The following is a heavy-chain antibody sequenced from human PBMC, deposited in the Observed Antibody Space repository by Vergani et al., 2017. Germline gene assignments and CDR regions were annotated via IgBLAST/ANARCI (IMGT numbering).Heavy chain of an antibody. CDR2: ISSSSSYI. CDR1: GFTFSSYS. Sequence: EVQLVESGGGLVKPGGSLRLSCAASGFTFSSYSMNWVRQAPGKGLEWVSSISSSSSYIYYADSVKGRFTISRDNAKNSLYLQMNSLRAEDTAVYYCARETTVTFIGDYYYYGMDVWGQGTTVTVSS. V-gene: IGHV3-21*01. J-gene: IGHJ6*02. D-gene: IGHD4-11*01. CDR3: ARETTVTFIGDYYYYGMDV.